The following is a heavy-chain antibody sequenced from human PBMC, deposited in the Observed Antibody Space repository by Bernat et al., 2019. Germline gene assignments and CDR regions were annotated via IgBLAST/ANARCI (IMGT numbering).Heavy chain of an antibody. CDR3: ARSGGSHLYFQH. D-gene: IGHD1-26*01. CDR1: GFTFSSYA. Sequence: VQLLESGGGLVQPGGSLRLSCAASGFTFSSYAMSWIRQAPGKGLEWVSYISSSSYTNYADSVKGRFTISRDNAKNSLYLQMNSLRAEDTAVYYCARSGGSHLYFQHWGQGTLVTVSS. V-gene: IGHV3-11*03. CDR2: ISSSSYT. J-gene: IGHJ1*01.